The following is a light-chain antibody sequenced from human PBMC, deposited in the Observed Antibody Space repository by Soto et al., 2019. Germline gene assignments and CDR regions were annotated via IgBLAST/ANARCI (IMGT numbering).Light chain of an antibody. J-gene: IGKJ4*01. Sequence: DVVLTQSPLSLPVTLGQPASISCRSSQGLVFRDGNTFLSWIQQRPGQSPRRLIYQVSKRDSGVPDRFSGRGSGTDFTLRLSRVEAEDVGIYYCLQATHWPLTFGGGTRVEI. CDR2: QVS. CDR3: LQATHWPLT. CDR1: QGLVFRDGNTF. V-gene: IGKV2-30*01.